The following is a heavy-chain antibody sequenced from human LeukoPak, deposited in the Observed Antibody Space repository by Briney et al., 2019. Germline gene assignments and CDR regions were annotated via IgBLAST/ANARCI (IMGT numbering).Heavy chain of an antibody. CDR2: INPGDSDT. V-gene: IGHV5-51*01. J-gene: IGHJ4*02. Sequence: GESLKISCKGSGYSFTSYWIGWVRQMPGKGPEWMGIINPGDSDTRCSPSFQGQVTISADKSITTVYLQWSSLKASDTAMYYCARQVNGGNFDYWGQGTLVTVSS. CDR3: ARQVNGGNFDY. CDR1: GYSFTSYW. D-gene: IGHD4-23*01.